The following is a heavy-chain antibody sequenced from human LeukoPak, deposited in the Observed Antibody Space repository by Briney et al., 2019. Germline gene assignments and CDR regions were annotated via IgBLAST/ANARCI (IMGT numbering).Heavy chain of an antibody. CDR1: GYTFTGYY. V-gene: IGHV1-2*02. CDR3: ARDEMDYCGSGSYYYDY. Sequence: ASVKVSFKASGYTFTGYYMHWVRQAPGQGLEWMGWINPNSGGTNYAQKFQGRVTVTRDTSISTAYMQLSRLRSDDTAVYYCARDEMDYCGSGSYYYDYWGQGTLVTVSS. J-gene: IGHJ4*02. CDR2: INPNSGGT. D-gene: IGHD3-10*01.